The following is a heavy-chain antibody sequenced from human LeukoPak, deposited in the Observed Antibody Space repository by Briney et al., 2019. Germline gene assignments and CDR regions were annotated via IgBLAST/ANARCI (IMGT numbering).Heavy chain of an antibody. CDR3: AKDITTVTTGAHFDY. D-gene: IGHD4-17*01. Sequence: RGCLRLSCAAPGFTFEDYTMHWVRQAPGKGLEWVSLINWDGGSTYYADSVKGRFTISRDNSKNSLYLQMNSLRSEDTALYYCAKDITTVTTGAHFDYWGQGTLVTVSS. V-gene: IGHV3-43*01. J-gene: IGHJ4*02. CDR2: INWDGGST. CDR1: GFTFEDYT.